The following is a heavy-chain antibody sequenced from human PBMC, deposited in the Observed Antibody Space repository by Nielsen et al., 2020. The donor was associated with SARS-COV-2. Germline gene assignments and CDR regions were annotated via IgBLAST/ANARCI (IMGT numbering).Heavy chain of an antibody. CDR2: INPSGGST. CDR3: ARKAQGPDY. J-gene: IGHJ4*02. V-gene: IGHV1-46*01. CDR1: GYTFTSYY. Sequence: ASVKVSCKASGYTFTSYYLHWVRQAPGQGLEWMGIINPSGGSTTYAQKFQGSVTLTRDTSTSTVYMELSSLRSEDTAVYYCARKAQGPDYWGQGTLVTVSS.